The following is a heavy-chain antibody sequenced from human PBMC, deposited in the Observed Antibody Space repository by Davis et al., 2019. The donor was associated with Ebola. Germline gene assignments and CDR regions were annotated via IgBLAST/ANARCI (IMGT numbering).Heavy chain of an antibody. CDR3: ARFPDTAIAY. CDR2: INHSGST. Sequence: PSETLSLTCAVYGGSFSGYYWSWIRQPPGKGLEWIGEINHSGSTNYNPSLKSRVTISVDTSKNQFPLKLSSVTAADTAVYYCARFPDTAIAYWGQGTLVTVSS. CDR1: GGSFSGYY. J-gene: IGHJ4*02. V-gene: IGHV4-34*01. D-gene: IGHD5-18*01.